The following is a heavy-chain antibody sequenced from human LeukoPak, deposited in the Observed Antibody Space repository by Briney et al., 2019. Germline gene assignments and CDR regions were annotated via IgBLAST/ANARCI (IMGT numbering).Heavy chain of an antibody. Sequence: GGSLRLSCAASGFTFSSYEMHWVRQAPGKGLEWASYISSSGSTIYYADSVKGRFTISRDNAKNSLYLQMNSLRAEDTAVYYCARDPGGKYYDILTGFDYWGQGTLVTVSS. D-gene: IGHD3-9*01. CDR3: ARDPGGKYYDILTGFDY. CDR1: GFTFSSYE. V-gene: IGHV3-48*03. J-gene: IGHJ4*02. CDR2: ISSSGSTI.